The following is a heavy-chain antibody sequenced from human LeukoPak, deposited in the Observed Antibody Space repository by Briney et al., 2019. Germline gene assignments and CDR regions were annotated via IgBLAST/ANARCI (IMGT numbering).Heavy chain of an antibody. J-gene: IGHJ3*02. D-gene: IGHD3-16*01. CDR1: GFTFTSYE. CDR2: ISSDGSTI. V-gene: IGHV3-48*03. CDR3: AREGGRDDAFDI. Sequence: GGSLRLSCAASGFTFTSYEMNWVRQAPGKGLEWVSYISSDGSTIFYVDSVKGRFTISRDNAKDSLYLQMNSPRAEDTAVYYCAREGGRDDAFDIWGQGTMVIVSS.